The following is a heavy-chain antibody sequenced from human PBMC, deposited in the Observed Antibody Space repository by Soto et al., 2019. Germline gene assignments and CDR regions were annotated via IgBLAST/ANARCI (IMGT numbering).Heavy chain of an antibody. CDR2: IYHSGTT. Sequence: QVQLQESGPGLVKPSQTLSLTCTVSGGSMRSDDYYWSWIRQPPGKGLEWIGYIYHSGTTDYNPSLQCRVSISLDTSKRHFSLKLSSVTAADTAVYYCARVRAYSYGYEDYWGQGTLVTVSS. D-gene: IGHD5-18*01. CDR3: ARVRAYSYGYEDY. V-gene: IGHV4-30-4*01. J-gene: IGHJ4*02. CDR1: GGSMRSDDYY.